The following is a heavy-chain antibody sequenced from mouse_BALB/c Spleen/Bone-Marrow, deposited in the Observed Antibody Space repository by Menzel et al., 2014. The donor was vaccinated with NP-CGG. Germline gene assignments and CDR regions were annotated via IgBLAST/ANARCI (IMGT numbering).Heavy chain of an antibody. CDR3: ARGDYDEENYAMDY. D-gene: IGHD2-4*01. Sequence: QVQLKQSGAELVKPGASVELSCKASGYTFTSYWMHWVKQRPGQGLEWTGGINPSNGRTHSNEKFKSKATLSVDKSSSTAYMQLSSLTSEASAVYYCARGDYDEENYAMDYWGQGTSVTVSS. V-gene: IGHV1S81*02. CDR2: INPSNGRT. J-gene: IGHJ4*01. CDR1: GYTFTSYW.